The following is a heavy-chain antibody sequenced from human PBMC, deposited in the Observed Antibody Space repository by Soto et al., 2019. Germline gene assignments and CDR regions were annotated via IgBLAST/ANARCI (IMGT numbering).Heavy chain of an antibody. CDR2: IYYTGNT. CDR3: ARDRLMATAGTARHYFGLDV. V-gene: IGHV4-31*03. CDR1: GGSVSSGSYY. Sequence: QVQLQESGPGLVKPSQTLSLTCTVSGGSVSSGSYYWSWIRQHPGRGLEWIGYIYYTGNTYYNPSLKSRLAISVDTSKNQFSLNLSSVTAADTAVYYCARDRLMATAGTARHYFGLDVWGQGTTVTVSS. J-gene: IGHJ6*02. D-gene: IGHD5-18*01.